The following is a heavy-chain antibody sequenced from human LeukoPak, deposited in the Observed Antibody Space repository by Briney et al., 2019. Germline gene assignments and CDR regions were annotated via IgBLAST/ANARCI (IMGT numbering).Heavy chain of an antibody. CDR2: ISAYNGNT. J-gene: IGHJ5*02. CDR3: ARDLGYSGYDWNWFDP. V-gene: IGHV1-18*01. CDR1: GYTFTSYG. D-gene: IGHD5-12*01. Sequence: ASVKVSCKASGYTFTSYGISWVRQAPGQGLEWMGWISAYNGNTNYAQKLQGRVTMTTDTSTSTAYMELRSLRSDDTAVYYCARDLGYSGYDWNWFDPWGQGTLVTVSS.